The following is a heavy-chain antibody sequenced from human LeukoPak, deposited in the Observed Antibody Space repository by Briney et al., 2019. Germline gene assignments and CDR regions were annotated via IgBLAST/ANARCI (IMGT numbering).Heavy chain of an antibody. D-gene: IGHD3-22*01. CDR2: IYTSGST. CDR1: GGSISIYY. J-gene: IGHJ4*02. V-gene: IGHV4-4*07. CDR3: ARVGNYYDSSGYYYFDY. Sequence: SETLSLTCTVSGGSISIYYWSWIRQPAGKGLVWIGRIYTSGSTNYNPSLKSRVTMSVDTSKNQFSLKLSSVTAADTAVYYCARVGNYYDSSGYYYFDYWGQGTLVTVSS.